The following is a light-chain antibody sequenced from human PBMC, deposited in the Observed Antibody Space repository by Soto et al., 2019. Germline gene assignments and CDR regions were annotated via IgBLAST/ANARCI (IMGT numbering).Light chain of an antibody. CDR1: QSVSSSY. CDR3: QQYGSSPRT. CDR2: GAS. V-gene: IGKV3-20*01. J-gene: IGKJ1*01. Sequence: EIVLTQSPGTLSLSPGERATLSCRASQSVSSSYLAWYQQKPGQAPRLLIYGASSRATGIPDRFRGSGSGTDFTLIISRLEPEDFAVYYCQQYGSSPRTFGQGTKVEIK.